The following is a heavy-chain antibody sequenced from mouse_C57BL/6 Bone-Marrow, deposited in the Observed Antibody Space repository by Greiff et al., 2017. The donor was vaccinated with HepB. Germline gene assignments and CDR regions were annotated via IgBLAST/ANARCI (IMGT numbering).Heavy chain of an antibody. D-gene: IGHD2-4*01. CDR1: GFTFSNYW. Sequence: EVQVVESGGGLVQPGGSMKLSCVASGFTFSNYWMNWVRQSPEKGLEWVAQIRLKSDNYATHYAESVKGRFTISRDDSKSSVYLQMNNLRAEDTGIYYCTSPGLRWYFDVWGTGTTVTVSS. J-gene: IGHJ1*03. CDR2: IRLKSDNYAT. CDR3: TSPGLRWYFDV. V-gene: IGHV6-3*01.